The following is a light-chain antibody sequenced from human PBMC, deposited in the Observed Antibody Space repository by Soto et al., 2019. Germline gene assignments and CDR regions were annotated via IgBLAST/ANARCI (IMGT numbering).Light chain of an antibody. V-gene: IGKV1-39*01. CDR1: QSISMS. CDR3: QQSYNTPRT. CDR2: GAS. Sequence: DIQTTQSPSFLSASVGDRVTITCRASQSISMSLNWYQQKPGRAPQLLIYGASSLHSGVPSRFSGSGSGTDFALIISSLQPEDVAAYFCQQSYNTPRTFGQGTRVEVK. J-gene: IGKJ1*01.